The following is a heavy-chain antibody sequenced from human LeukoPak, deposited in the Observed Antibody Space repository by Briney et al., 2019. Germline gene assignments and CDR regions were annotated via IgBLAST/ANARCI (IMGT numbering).Heavy chain of an antibody. CDR2: INHSGST. V-gene: IGHV4-34*01. J-gene: IGHJ4*02. CDR1: GGSISSYY. Sequence: SETLSLTCTVSGGSISSYYWSWIRQPPGKGLEWIGEINHSGSTNYNPSLKSRVTISVDTSKNQFSLKLSSVTAADTAVYYCARGGILTGYYVIAPDYWGQGTLVTVSS. D-gene: IGHD3-9*01. CDR3: ARGGILTGYYVIAPDY.